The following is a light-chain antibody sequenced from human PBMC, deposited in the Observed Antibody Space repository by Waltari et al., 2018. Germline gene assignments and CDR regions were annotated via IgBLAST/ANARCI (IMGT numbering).Light chain of an antibody. V-gene: IGLV2-8*01. CDR2: EVN. CDR3: SSYGGSKV. CDR1: SSDVGGKNY. J-gene: IGLJ3*02. Sequence: QSVLTQPPSASGSPGQSVTISCTGTSSDVGGKNYVPWYQQHPGKAPNLMIYEVNKRHSGVPDRFSGSKSGNTASLTVSGLQAEDEADYYCSSYGGSKVFGGGTKLTVL.